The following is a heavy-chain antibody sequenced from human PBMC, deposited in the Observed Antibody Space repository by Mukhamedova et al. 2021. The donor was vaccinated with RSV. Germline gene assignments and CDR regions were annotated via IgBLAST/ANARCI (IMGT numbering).Heavy chain of an antibody. J-gene: IGHJ4*02. V-gene: IGHV6-1*01. CDR3: VRDRDGLGY. CDR2: TYYRSKWYN. D-gene: IGHD2-8*01. Sequence: RGLEWLGRTYYRSKWYNDYAASVKSRIIITPDTSENQFSLQLSSVTPEDTALYYCVRDRDGLGYCGQGTLVTVSS.